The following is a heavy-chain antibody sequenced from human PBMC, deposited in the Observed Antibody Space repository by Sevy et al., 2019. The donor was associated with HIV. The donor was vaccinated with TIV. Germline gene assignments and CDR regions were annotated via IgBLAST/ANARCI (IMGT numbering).Heavy chain of an antibody. CDR2: ISNSGTTI. D-gene: IGHD6-13*01. Sequence: GGSLRLSCAASGFTFSSYEMNWVRQAPGKGLEWVSYISNSGTTISYSDSVRGRFSISRDNARNSLYLQMNSLRAEDTDVYYCEKNTAAVGTGGFDYWGQGALVTVSS. CDR1: GFTFSSYE. J-gene: IGHJ4*02. V-gene: IGHV3-48*03. CDR3: EKNTAAVGTGGFDY.